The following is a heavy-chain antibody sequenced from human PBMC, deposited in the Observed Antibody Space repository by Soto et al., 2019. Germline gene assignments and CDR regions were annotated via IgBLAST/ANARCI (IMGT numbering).Heavy chain of an antibody. J-gene: IGHJ3*02. CDR3: AKTLDDFWSGYYAFDI. V-gene: IGHV3-23*01. Sequence: GGSLRLSCAASGFTFSSYAMSWVRQAPGKGLEWVSAISGSVGSTYYADSVKGRFTISRDNSKNTLYLQMNSLRAEDTAVYYCAKTLDDFWSGYYAFDIWGQGTMVTVSS. CDR1: GFTFSSYA. CDR2: ISGSVGST. D-gene: IGHD3-3*01.